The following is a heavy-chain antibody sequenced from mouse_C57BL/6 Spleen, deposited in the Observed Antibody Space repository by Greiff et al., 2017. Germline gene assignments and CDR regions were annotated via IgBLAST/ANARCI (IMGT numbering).Heavy chain of an antibody. Sequence: QVQLKESGAELVKPGASVKLSCKASGYAFSSYWMNWVKQRPGKGLEWIGQIYPGDGDTNYNGKFKGKATLTADKSSSTAYMQLSSLTSEDSAVYFCASVTAVVDAYAIDDWGTGTSVTVAS. D-gene: IGHD1-1*01. CDR1: GYAFSSYW. CDR3: ASVTAVVDAYAIDD. CDR2: IYPGDGDT. J-gene: IGHJ4*01. V-gene: IGHV1-80*01.